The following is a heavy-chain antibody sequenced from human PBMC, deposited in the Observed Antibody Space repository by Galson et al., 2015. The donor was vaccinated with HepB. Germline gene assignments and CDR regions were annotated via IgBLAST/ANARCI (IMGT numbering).Heavy chain of an antibody. CDR2: IIPILGIA. CDR3: ARGEGNWDY. D-gene: IGHD2/OR15-2a*01. J-gene: IGHJ4*02. V-gene: IGHV1-69*04. CDR1: GGTFSSYD. Sequence: SVKVSCKASGGTFSSYDISWVRQAPGQGLEWMGRIIPILGIANYAQKFQGRVTITADKSTSTAYMELSSLRSEDTAVYCCARGEGNWDYWGQGTLVTVSS.